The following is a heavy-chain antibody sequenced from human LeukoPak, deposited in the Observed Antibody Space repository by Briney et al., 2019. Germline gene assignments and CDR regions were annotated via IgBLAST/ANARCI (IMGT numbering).Heavy chain of an antibody. CDR1: GGSISSYY. D-gene: IGHD6-13*01. Sequence: KASETLSLTCTVSGGSISSYYWSWIRQPPGKGLEWIGYIYYSGSTNYNPSLKSRVTISVDTSKNQFSLKLSSVTAADTAVYYCARGSSSSWPYYYYYMDVWGKGTAVTVSS. CDR2: IYYSGST. J-gene: IGHJ6*03. V-gene: IGHV4-59*01. CDR3: ARGSSSSWPYYYYYMDV.